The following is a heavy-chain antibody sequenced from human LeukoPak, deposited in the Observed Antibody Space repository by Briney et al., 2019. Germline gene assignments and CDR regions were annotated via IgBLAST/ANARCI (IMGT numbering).Heavy chain of an antibody. J-gene: IGHJ5*02. CDR2: TYYRSTWYN. CDR3: ARRLTQYDCFDP. Sequence: SQTLSLTCAISGDSVSSNSVTWNWIRQSPSRGLEWLGRTYYRSTWYNDYAVSVRGRITVNPDTSKNQFSLHLNSVTPEDTAVYYCARRLTQYDCFDPWGQGILVTVSP. CDR1: GDSVSSNSVT. D-gene: IGHD2-2*01. V-gene: IGHV6-1*01.